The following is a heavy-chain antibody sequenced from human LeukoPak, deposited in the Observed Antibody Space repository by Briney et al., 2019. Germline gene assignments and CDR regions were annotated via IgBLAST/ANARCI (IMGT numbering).Heavy chain of an antibody. CDR1: GGSFSGYY. Sequence: PSETLSLTCAVYGGSFSGYYWSWIRQPPGKGLEWIGEINHSGSTNYNPSLKSRVTISLDTSKNQFSLKPSSVTAADTAVYYCARGGLGYCSGGSCSHEYFQHWGQGTLVTVSS. J-gene: IGHJ1*01. CDR2: INHSGST. CDR3: ARGGLGYCSGGSCSHEYFQH. D-gene: IGHD2-15*01. V-gene: IGHV4-34*01.